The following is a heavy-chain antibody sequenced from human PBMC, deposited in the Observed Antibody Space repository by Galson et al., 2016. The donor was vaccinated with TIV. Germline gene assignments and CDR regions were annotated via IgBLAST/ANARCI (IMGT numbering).Heavy chain of an antibody. J-gene: IGHJ4*03. CDR1: GFKFNSYV. V-gene: IGHV3-23*01. CDR2: ISVSGGST. Sequence: LRLSCATSGFKFNSYVVSWVRQAPGKGLEWVSGISVSGGSTSYTDSVKGRFTMSRDDSKSTLYLQMHSLRVEDTAVYYCAKDIHGSADWSRPSMSDYWGQGTTVTVSS. CDR3: AKDIHGSADWSRPSMSDY. D-gene: IGHD1-26*01.